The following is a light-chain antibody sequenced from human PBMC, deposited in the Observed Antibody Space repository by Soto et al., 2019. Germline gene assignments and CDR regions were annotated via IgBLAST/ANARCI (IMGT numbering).Light chain of an antibody. J-gene: IGKJ1*01. Sequence: EVVLTQSPATLSLSPGERATLSCRASQTVSSNYLAWCQQRPGQAPRLLIYGASTRAAGIPDRFSGRGSGTEFILTISSLQSEDFAVYYCQQYDDWPETFGQGTKVDIK. CDR3: QQYDDWPET. V-gene: IGKV3D-15*01. CDR1: QTVSSN. CDR2: GAS.